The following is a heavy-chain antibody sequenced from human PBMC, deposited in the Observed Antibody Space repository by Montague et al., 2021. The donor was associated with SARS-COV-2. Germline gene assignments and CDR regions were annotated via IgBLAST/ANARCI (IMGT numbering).Heavy chain of an antibody. CDR3: VSLWKYGSGSHYAPWDYYNYGVDV. CDR1: GGSITSSSYY. CDR2: IYYNGST. J-gene: IGHJ6*02. Sequence: SETLSLTCSVSGGSITSSSYYWGWIRQSPDKGLEWIGNIYYNGSTYYNPSLKSRVTISVDTSKYQFSLKLSSVTAADTAVYYCVSLWKYGSGSHYAPWDYYNYGVDVWGRGTTVTVSS. V-gene: IGHV4-39*01. D-gene: IGHD3-10*01.